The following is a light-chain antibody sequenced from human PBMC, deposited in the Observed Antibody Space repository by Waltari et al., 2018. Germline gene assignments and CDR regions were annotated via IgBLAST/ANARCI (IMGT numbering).Light chain of an antibody. V-gene: IGLV1-44*01. J-gene: IGLJ2*01. CDR1: SSRVPSNT. CDR3: AVWEGSLNGPV. Sequence: QSVLTQPPSASGTPGQRVTISCSGLSSRVPSNTVHWYQQVPGMAPKLLIYSDDQRPPGVPDRFSGSRSGTSVALAISGLQSEDEADYYCAVWEGSLNGPVFGGGTKVTVL. CDR2: SDD.